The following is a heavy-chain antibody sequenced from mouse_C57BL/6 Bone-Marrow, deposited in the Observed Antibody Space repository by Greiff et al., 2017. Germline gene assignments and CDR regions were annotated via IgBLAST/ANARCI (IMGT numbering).Heavy chain of an antibody. CDR3: AREGCYSPCYFDY. D-gene: IGHD3-3*01. CDR1: GYTFTSYW. CDR2: IYPGSGST. Sequence: QVQLQQSGAELVKPGASVKMSCKASGYTFTSYWITWVKQRPGQGLEWIGDIYPGSGSTNYNEKFKSKATLTVDTSSSTAYMQLSSLTSEDSAVYYCAREGCYSPCYFDYWGQGTTLTVSS. V-gene: IGHV1-55*01. J-gene: IGHJ2*01.